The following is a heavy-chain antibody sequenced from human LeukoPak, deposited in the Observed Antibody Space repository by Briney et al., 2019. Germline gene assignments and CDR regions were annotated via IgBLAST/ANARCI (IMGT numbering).Heavy chain of an antibody. V-gene: IGHV3-73*01. CDR3: AKEWYYDSSGYYYPYFDY. CDR1: GFTFSGSA. CDR2: IRSKANSYAT. D-gene: IGHD3-22*01. Sequence: PGGSLKLSCAASGFTFSGSAMHWVRQASGKGLEWVGRIRSKANSYATAYAASVKGRFTISRDDSKNTAYLQMNSLKTEDTAVYYCAKEWYYDSSGYYYPYFDYWGQGTLVTVSS. J-gene: IGHJ4*02.